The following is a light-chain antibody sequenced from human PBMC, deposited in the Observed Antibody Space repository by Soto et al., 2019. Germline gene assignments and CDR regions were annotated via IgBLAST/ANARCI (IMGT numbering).Light chain of an antibody. V-gene: IGLV1-40*01. Sequence: QSVLTQPPSVSGAPGQRVTISCTGSNSNIGAGFAVHWYQQLPGTAPKLLIHGNNNRPSGVPDRFSGSKSDTSASLAITGLQADDEADYYCSSYTSSSTLYVFGTGTKLTVL. CDR3: SSYTSSSTLYV. J-gene: IGLJ1*01. CDR1: NSNIGAGFA. CDR2: GNN.